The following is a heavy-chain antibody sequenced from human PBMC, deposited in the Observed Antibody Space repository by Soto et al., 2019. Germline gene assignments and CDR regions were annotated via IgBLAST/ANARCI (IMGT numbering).Heavy chain of an antibody. Sequence: GASVKVSCKASGVTFSSYAISWVRQAPGQGLEWMGGIIPIFGTANYAQKFQGRVTITADESTSTAYMELSSLRSEDTAVYYCASSSHYDSSGDYYFDYWGQGTLVTVSS. CDR3: ASSSHYDSSGDYYFDY. D-gene: IGHD3-22*01. CDR2: IIPIFGTA. J-gene: IGHJ4*02. V-gene: IGHV1-69*13. CDR1: GVTFSSYA.